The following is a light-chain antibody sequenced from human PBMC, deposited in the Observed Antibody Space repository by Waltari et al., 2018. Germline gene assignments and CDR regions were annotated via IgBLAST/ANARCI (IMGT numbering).Light chain of an antibody. CDR3: QKYVSLPAT. J-gene: IGKJ1*01. V-gene: IGKV3-20*01. CDR1: QSVGRY. Sequence: EIVLTQSPATLSLSPGERATLSCRASQSVGRYLAWYQQKPGQAPRLLIYDASIRATGIPDRFSASGSGTDFSLTISRLEPEDFAVYYCQKYVSLPATFGQGTKVEIK. CDR2: DAS.